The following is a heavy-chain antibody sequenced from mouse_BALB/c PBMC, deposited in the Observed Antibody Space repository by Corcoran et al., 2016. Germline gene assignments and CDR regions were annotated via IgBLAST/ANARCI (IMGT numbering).Heavy chain of an antibody. CDR3: AISHYRGYFDV. CDR2: INTYTGAP. D-gene: IGHD2-12*01. Sequence: QIQLVQSGPELKKPGETVKISCKASGYTFTNYGMNWVKQAPGKGLKWMGWINTYTGAPTYADDFKGLFAFSLETSASTAYLQINNIKNEDTATYFFAISHYRGYFDVWCAGTTVTVSS. V-gene: IGHV9-3-1*01. J-gene: IGHJ1*01. CDR1: GYTFTNYG.